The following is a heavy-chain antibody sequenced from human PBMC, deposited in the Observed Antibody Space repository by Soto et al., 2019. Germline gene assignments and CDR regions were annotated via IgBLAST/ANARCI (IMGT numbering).Heavy chain of an antibody. Sequence: QVHLVQSGAEVKKPAASVKVSCKGSGYTFTSYGITWVRQAPGQGLEWMGWISAHNGNTNYAQKLQDRVTVTRDTSTSPAYMELRSMRSDDTDVYYCARGRYGDYWGQGALVTVSS. CDR1: GYTFTSYG. CDR3: ARGRYGDY. V-gene: IGHV1-18*01. D-gene: IGHD1-1*01. J-gene: IGHJ4*02. CDR2: ISAHNGNT.